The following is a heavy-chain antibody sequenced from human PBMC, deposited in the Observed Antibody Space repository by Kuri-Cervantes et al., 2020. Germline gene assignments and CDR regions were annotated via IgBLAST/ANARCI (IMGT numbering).Heavy chain of an antibody. D-gene: IGHD3-10*01. CDR1: GFTFSSYG. V-gene: IGHV3-30*03. Sequence: GESLKISCAASGFTFSSYGMHWVRQAPGKGLEWVAVISYDGSNKYYADSVKGRFTISRDNSKNTLYLQMNSLRAGDTAVYYCARAEAGRLWFGELFFDYWGQGTLVTVSS. CDR3: ARAEAGRLWFGELFFDY. J-gene: IGHJ4*02. CDR2: ISYDGSNK.